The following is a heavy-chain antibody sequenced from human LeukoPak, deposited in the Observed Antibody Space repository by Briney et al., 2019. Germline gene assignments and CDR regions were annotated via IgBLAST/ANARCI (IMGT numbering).Heavy chain of an antibody. CDR3: ARDYSSSWYTQRLDY. D-gene: IGHD6-13*01. J-gene: IGHJ4*02. Sequence: PGGSLRLSCAASGFTFSSYAMSWVRQAPGKGLEWVSAISGSGDSTYYVDSVKGRFTISRDNSKNTLYLQMNSLRAEDTAVYYCARDYSSSWYTQRLDYWGQGTLVTVSS. CDR1: GFTFSSYA. CDR2: ISGSGDST. V-gene: IGHV3-23*01.